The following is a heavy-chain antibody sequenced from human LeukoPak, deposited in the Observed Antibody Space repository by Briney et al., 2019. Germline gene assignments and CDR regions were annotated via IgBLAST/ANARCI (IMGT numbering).Heavy chain of an antibody. CDR2: IYYSGST. J-gene: IGHJ4*02. CDR3: ARGGYYSGFDF. V-gene: IGHV4-59*01. D-gene: IGHD2-21*01. Sequence: PSETLSLTCTVSGGSISSYYWSWIRQPPGKDLEWIGYIYYSGSTNYNPFLKSRVTISVDTSKHQFSLNLTSVTAADTALYFCARGGYYSGFDFWGQGTPVTVSS. CDR1: GGSISSYY.